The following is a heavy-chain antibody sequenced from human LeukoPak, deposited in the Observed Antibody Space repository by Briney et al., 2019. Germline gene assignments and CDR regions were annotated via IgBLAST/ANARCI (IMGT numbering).Heavy chain of an antibody. CDR3: ANSLTQPRYCSSGSCYSYFDY. Sequence: GGSLRLSCAASGFTFSSYWMHWVRQVPGKGLVWVSRINSDGSSTSYADSVKGRFTISRDNAKNSLYLQMNSLRAEDTAVYYCANSLTQPRYCSSGSCYSYFDYWGQGTLVTVSS. V-gene: IGHV3-74*01. CDR1: GFTFSSYW. J-gene: IGHJ4*02. D-gene: IGHD2-15*01. CDR2: INSDGSST.